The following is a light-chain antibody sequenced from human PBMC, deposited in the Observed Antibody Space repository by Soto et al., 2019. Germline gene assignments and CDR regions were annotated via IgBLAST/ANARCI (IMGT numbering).Light chain of an antibody. CDR2: GAS. CDR3: QQYGSSPIT. Sequence: EIVLTQSPGTLSLSPGERATLSCRASQSVSSSYLAWYQQKPGQAPGLLIYGASSRGTGIPDRFSGSGSGTDFTLTISRLEPEDSAVYYCQQYGSSPITFGQGTRLEIK. J-gene: IGKJ5*01. V-gene: IGKV3-20*01. CDR1: QSVSSSY.